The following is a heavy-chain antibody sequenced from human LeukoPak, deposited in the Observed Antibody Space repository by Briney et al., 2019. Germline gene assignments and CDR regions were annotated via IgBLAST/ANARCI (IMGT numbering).Heavy chain of an antibody. CDR2: ISGSGGST. Sequence: PGGSLRLSCAASGFTFSSYAVSWVRQAPGKGLEWVSAISGSGGSTYYADSVKGRFTISRDNSKNTLYLQMNSLRAEDTAVYYCAKLGVQLWFFDYWGQGTLVTVSS. J-gene: IGHJ4*02. D-gene: IGHD5-18*01. V-gene: IGHV3-23*01. CDR1: GFTFSSYA. CDR3: AKLGVQLWFFDY.